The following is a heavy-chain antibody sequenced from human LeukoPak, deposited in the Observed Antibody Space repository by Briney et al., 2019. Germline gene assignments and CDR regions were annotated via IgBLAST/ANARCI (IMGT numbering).Heavy chain of an antibody. CDR3: ARGLGYSSSPIDY. D-gene: IGHD6-13*01. J-gene: IGHJ4*02. CDR1: GGSFSGYY. Sequence: SETLSLTCAVYGGSFSGYYWSWIREPPGKGLEWIGEINHSGSTNYNPSLKSRVTISVDTSKNQFSLKLSSVTAADTAVYYCARGLGYSSSPIDYWGQGTLVTVSS. V-gene: IGHV4-34*01. CDR2: INHSGST.